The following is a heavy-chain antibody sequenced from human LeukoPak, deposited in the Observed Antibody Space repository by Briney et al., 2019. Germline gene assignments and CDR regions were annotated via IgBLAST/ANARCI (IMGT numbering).Heavy chain of an antibody. CDR1: GYTFTSYG. CDR3: ARLRRDGYNRDDY. J-gene: IGHJ4*02. D-gene: IGHD5-24*01. V-gene: IGHV1-18*01. Sequence: GASVKVSCKASGYTFTSYGISWVRQAPGQGLEWMGWISAYSGDTNYAQKLQGRVTMTKDTSTSTAYMELRSLRSDDTAMYYCARLRRDGYNRDDYWGQGTLVTVSS. CDR2: ISAYSGDT.